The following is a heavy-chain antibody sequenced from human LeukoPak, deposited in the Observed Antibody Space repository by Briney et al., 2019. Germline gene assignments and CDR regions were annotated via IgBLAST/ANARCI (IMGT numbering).Heavy chain of an antibody. J-gene: IGHJ4*02. V-gene: IGHV4-61*02. Sequence: SETLSLTCTVSGGSISSGSYYWSWIRQPAGKGLEWLGRIYTSGSTNYNPSLKSRVTISVDTSKNQFSLKLSSVTAADTAVYYCARGVAAAGSYYFDYWGQGTLVTVSS. D-gene: IGHD6-13*01. CDR3: ARGVAAAGSYYFDY. CDR2: IYTSGST. CDR1: GGSISSGSYY.